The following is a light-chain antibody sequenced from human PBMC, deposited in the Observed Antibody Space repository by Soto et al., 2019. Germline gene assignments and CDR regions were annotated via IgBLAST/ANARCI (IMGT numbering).Light chain of an antibody. Sequence: DVQMTQSPSTLSASVGDRVTITCRASQNINSDLAWYQQKPGKAPQLLIYRASSLESGVPSRFIGSGSGTEFTLTITSLQPDDFATYYCQQHNNYWTFSHGPRVDIK. J-gene: IGKJ1*01. CDR1: QNINSD. CDR3: QQHNNYWT. CDR2: RAS. V-gene: IGKV1-5*03.